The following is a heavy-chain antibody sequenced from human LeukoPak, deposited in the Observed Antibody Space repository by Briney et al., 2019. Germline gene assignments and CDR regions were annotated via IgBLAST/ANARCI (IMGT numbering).Heavy chain of an antibody. Sequence: GFLRLSCAASGFTFSSYAMHWVRQAPGKGLEWVAVISYDGSNKYYADSVKGRFTMSRDNAKNSLYLQMNSLRAEDTAVYYCARDVGSGGYSRGIFDYWGQGTLVTVSS. D-gene: IGHD2-15*01. J-gene: IGHJ4*02. V-gene: IGHV3-30*04. CDR1: GFTFSSYA. CDR3: ARDVGSGGYSRGIFDY. CDR2: ISYDGSNK.